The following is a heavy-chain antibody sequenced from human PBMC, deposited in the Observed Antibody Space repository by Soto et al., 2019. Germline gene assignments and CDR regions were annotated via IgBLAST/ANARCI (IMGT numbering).Heavy chain of an antibody. J-gene: IGHJ5*02. CDR3: ARGVAAVSSRWFDP. D-gene: IGHD2-15*01. Sequence: VASVKVSCKASGYTFTSYAMHWVRQAPGQRLEWMGWINAGNGNTKYSQKFQGRVTITRDTSASTAYMELSSLRSEDTAVYYCARGVAAVSSRWFDPWGQGTLVTVSS. V-gene: IGHV1-3*01. CDR2: INAGNGNT. CDR1: GYTFTSYA.